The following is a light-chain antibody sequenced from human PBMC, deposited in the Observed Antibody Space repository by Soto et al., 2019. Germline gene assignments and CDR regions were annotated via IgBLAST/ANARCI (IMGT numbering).Light chain of an antibody. CDR1: QSVSVNS. V-gene: IGKV3-20*01. CDR2: AAS. Sequence: EIVLTQSPATLCLSPGERATLSCRASQSVSVNSLAWYQQKGGQAPRLLIYAASTRATGVPDRFSGTGSGTDFALTISRLETDDSAVYYCQQYGGSPFTFGPGTKVDIK. J-gene: IGKJ3*01. CDR3: QQYGGSPFT.